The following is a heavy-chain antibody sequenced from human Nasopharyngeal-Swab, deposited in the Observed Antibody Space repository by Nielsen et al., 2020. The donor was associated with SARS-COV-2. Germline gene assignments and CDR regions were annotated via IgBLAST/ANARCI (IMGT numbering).Heavy chain of an antibody. V-gene: IGHV4-39*01. D-gene: IGHD3-3*01. Sequence: SETLSLTCTVSGGSTSSSSYYWGWIRQPPGKGLEWIGSIYYSGSTYYNPSLKSRVTISVDTSKNQFSLKLSSVTAADTAVYYCARQVGSDFWSGYYYTAGYYMDVWGKGTTVTVSS. CDR3: ARQVGSDFWSGYYYTAGYYMDV. CDR2: IYYSGST. CDR1: GGSTSSSSYY. J-gene: IGHJ6*03.